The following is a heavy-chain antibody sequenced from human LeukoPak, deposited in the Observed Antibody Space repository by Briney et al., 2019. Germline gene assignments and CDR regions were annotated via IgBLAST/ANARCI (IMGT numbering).Heavy chain of an antibody. V-gene: IGHV5-51*01. J-gene: IGHJ4*02. Sequence: GESLKISCQVSGYSFTSYWIAWVRQMPGKGLEWMGIIYPGDSNTRYSPSFQGQVTISADKSISTAYLQWSSLKASDTAMYYCARLVGAAGTGGDYWGQGTLVTVSS. D-gene: IGHD6-13*01. CDR2: IYPGDSNT. CDR1: GYSFTSYW. CDR3: ARLVGAAGTGGDY.